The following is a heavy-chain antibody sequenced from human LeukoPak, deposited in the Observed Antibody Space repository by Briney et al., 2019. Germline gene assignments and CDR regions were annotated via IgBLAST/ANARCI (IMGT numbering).Heavy chain of an antibody. CDR3: ARGKTWTYCSGGSCSRYYYYGMDV. V-gene: IGHV4-34*01. J-gene: IGHJ6*04. CDR2: INHSGST. D-gene: IGHD2-15*01. CDR1: GGSFRGYY. Sequence: SETLSLTSAVYGGSFRGYYWSWFRQPPGKGMEWIGEINHSGSTNYNPSLKSRVTISVDTSKNQFSLKLSSVTAADTAVYYCARGKTWTYCSGGSCSRYYYYGMDVWGKGTTVTVSS.